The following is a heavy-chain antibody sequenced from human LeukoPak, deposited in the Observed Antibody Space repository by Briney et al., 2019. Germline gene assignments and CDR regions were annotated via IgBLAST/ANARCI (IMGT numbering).Heavy chain of an antibody. Sequence: FISYDGSNKYYASSVKGPFTISRDNSKTTLYLQMNSLTADDTAVYYCAKTMSPYYYDSSGFWGQGTLVTVSS. CDR2: ISYDGSNK. D-gene: IGHD3-22*01. CDR3: AKTMSPYYYDSSGF. J-gene: IGHJ4*02. V-gene: IGHV3-30*02.